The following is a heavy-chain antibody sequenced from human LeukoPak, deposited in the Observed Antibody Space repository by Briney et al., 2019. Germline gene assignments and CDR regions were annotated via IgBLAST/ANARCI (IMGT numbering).Heavy chain of an antibody. V-gene: IGHV4-4*02. CDR2: IYHSGST. J-gene: IGHJ6*03. CDR3: ARTNYDILTGWEDYYYMDV. CDR1: GDSISSSNW. Sequence: SGTLSLTCAVSGDSISSSNWWSWVRQPPGKGLEWIGEIYHSGSTNYNPSLKSRVTISVDTSKNQFSLKLSSVTAADTAVYYCARTNYDILTGWEDYYYMDVWGKGTTVTVSS. D-gene: IGHD3-9*01.